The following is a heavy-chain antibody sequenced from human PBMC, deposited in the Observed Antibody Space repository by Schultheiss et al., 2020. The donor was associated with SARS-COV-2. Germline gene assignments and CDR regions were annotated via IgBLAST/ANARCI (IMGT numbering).Heavy chain of an antibody. CDR1: GYTFTAHY. CDR2: ININSGGT. J-gene: IGHJ5*01. Sequence: ASVKVSCKASGYTFTAHYMHWVRQAPGQGLEWMGWININSGGTNFVQEFRGRVTLTRDTSIGTAYLELTSLTFDDTAVYYCARGTGSSWFDYWGQGTLVTVSS. D-gene: IGHD3/OR15-3a*01. CDR3: ARGTGSSWFDY. V-gene: IGHV1-2*02.